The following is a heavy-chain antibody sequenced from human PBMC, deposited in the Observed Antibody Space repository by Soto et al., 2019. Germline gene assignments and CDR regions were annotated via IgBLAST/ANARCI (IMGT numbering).Heavy chain of an antibody. J-gene: IGHJ6*02. CDR1: GISLTNSGVG. D-gene: IGHD3-9*01. CDR3: AQMDFDLYGMDV. V-gene: IGHV2-5*02. Sequence: QITLTESGPTLVKPTQTLTLTCTFSGISLTNSGVGVAWIRQPPGKALEWLAVIYWDDDKHFSPSQKSRLTITNHTTKNLVALTMTNIYSVDTVTYFCAQMDFDLYGMDVWSQGTTVIVSS. CDR2: IYWDDDK.